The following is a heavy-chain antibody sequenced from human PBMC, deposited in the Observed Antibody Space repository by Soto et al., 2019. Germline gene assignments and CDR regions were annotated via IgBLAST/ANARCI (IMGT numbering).Heavy chain of an antibody. CDR2: IYYSGST. D-gene: IGHD1-26*01. V-gene: IGHV4-39*01. J-gene: IGHJ6*02. Sequence: SETLSLTCTVSGGSISSSSYYWGWIRQPPGKGLEWIGSIYYSGSTYYNPSLKSRVTISVDTSKNQFSLKLSSVTAADTAVYYFATPSSSGSLPYYYYGMDVWGQGTTVTVSS. CDR1: GGSISSSSYY. CDR3: ATPSSSGSLPYYYYGMDV.